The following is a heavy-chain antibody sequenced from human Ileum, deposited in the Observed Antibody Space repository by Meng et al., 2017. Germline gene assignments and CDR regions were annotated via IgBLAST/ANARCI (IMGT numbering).Heavy chain of an antibody. CDR2: IFDTGPP. Sequence: VQLQESGPGLVKSSQTLSLTCTVSGCSISSGDYYWRWIRQPPGKGLEWIGYIFDTGPPSYSPPLRSRLSISMDTSKNQFSLRLTSVSAADTAVYYCAASLDGNRFDPWGQGTLVTVSS. J-gene: IGHJ5*02. D-gene: IGHD1-26*01. CDR1: GCSISSGDYY. V-gene: IGHV4-30-4*01. CDR3: AASLDGNRFDP.